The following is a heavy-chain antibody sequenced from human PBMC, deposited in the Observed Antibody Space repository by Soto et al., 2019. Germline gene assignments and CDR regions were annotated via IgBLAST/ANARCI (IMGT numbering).Heavy chain of an antibody. CDR3: AQPAYSSGYLLVY. D-gene: IGHD3-22*01. V-gene: IGHV3-30*03. Sequence: QVQLVESGGGVVQPGRSLRLSCAASGFTFSSYGMHWVRQAPGKGLEWVAVISYDGSNKYYADSVKGRFTISRDNSKNTMYLQINSLRAEDTPLYYSAQPAYSSGYLLVYWGQGTMVTASS. CDR2: ISYDGSNK. CDR1: GFTFSSYG. J-gene: IGHJ4*02.